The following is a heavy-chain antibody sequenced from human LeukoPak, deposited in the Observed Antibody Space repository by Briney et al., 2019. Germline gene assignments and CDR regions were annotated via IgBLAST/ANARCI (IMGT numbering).Heavy chain of an antibody. V-gene: IGHV3-43*01. Sequence: PGGSLRLSCAASGFTFDDYNMHWVRHAPGKGLEGVSLISWDGGSTYYADSEKGGFTISRENRKNSLYLQMNSLRTEDTALYYCAKDSIAAPYYYYYMDVWGKGTTVTVSS. CDR3: AKDSIAAPYYYYYMDV. D-gene: IGHD6-6*01. J-gene: IGHJ6*03. CDR1: GFTFDDYN. CDR2: ISWDGGST.